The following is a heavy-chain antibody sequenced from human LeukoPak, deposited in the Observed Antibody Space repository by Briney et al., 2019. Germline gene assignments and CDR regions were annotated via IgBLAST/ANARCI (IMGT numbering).Heavy chain of an antibody. CDR1: GYTFTGYY. V-gene: IGHV1-2*02. Sequence: ASVKVSCKASGYTFTGYYMHWVRQAPGQGLEWMGWINPNSERKYAQKFQGRVTMTRDTSSSTAHMELSRLRSDDTAVYYCARERDSSGYSPLDPWGQGTLVTVSS. J-gene: IGHJ5*02. D-gene: IGHD3-22*01. CDR3: ARERDSSGYSPLDP. CDR2: INPNSER.